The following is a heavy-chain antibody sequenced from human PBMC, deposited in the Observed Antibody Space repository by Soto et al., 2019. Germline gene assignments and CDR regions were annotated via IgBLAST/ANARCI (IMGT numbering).Heavy chain of an antibody. V-gene: IGHV3-23*01. CDR2: ISGSGGST. D-gene: IGHD2-15*01. J-gene: IGHJ4*02. Sequence: PGGSLRLSCAASGFTFSSYAMSWVRQAPGKGLEWVSAISGSGGSTYYADSVKGRFTISRDNSKNTLYLQMNSLRAEDTAVYYCAKEYCSGGSCYSLYFDYWGQGTLVTVSS. CDR3: AKEYCSGGSCYSLYFDY. CDR1: GFTFSSYA.